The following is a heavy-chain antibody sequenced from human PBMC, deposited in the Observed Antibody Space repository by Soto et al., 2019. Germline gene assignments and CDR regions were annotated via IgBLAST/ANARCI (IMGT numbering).Heavy chain of an antibody. D-gene: IGHD6-6*01. CDR3: ARDGSSGGKRYYYYGMDV. Sequence: ASVKVSCKASGYTFTSYGISWVRQAPGQGLEWMGWISAYNGNTNYAQKLQGRVTMTTDTSTSTAYMELRSLRSDDTAVYYCARDGSSGGKRYYYYGMDVWGQGTTFTVSS. CDR2: ISAYNGNT. J-gene: IGHJ6*02. CDR1: GYTFTSYG. V-gene: IGHV1-18*01.